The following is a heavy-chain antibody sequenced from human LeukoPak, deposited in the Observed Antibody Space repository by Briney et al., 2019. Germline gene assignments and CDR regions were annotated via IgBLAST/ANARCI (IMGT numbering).Heavy chain of an antibody. Sequence: GGSLRLSCAASGFTFSSYAMSWVRQAPGKGLEWVSAISGSGGSTYYADSVKGRFTISRDNSKNTLYLQMNSLGAEDTAVYYCAKDPRHSSGYYYGGNYWGQGTLVTVSS. CDR2: ISGSGGST. V-gene: IGHV3-23*01. CDR3: AKDPRHSSGYYYGGNY. D-gene: IGHD3-22*01. J-gene: IGHJ4*02. CDR1: GFTFSSYA.